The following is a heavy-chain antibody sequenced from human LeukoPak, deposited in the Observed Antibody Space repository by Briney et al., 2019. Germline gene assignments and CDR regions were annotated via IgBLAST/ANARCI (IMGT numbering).Heavy chain of an antibody. V-gene: IGHV1-69*04. CDR2: IIPILGIA. D-gene: IGHD3-10*01. CDR3: ARSDYYGSATGA. J-gene: IGHJ5*02. CDR1: GYTFTSYG. Sequence: GASVKVSCKASGYTFTSYGISWVRQAPGQGLEWMGRIIPILGIANYAQKFQGRVTITADKSTSTAYMELSSLRSEDTAVYYCARSDYYGSATGAWGQGTLVTVSS.